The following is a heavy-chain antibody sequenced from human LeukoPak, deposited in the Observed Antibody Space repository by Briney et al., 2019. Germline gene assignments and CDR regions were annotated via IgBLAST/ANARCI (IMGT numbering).Heavy chain of an antibody. CDR2: ITESGGST. CDR1: GLTFSSYD. D-gene: IGHD2-2*01. V-gene: IGHV3-23*01. Sequence: GGSLRLSCAASGLTFSSYDMSWVRQAPGKGLEWVSAITESGGSTYYADSVKGRFTISRDNSKNTLYLQVNSLRAEDTALYYCAKGMPYYYYMDAWGKGTTVTVSS. CDR3: AKGMPYYYYMDA. J-gene: IGHJ6*03.